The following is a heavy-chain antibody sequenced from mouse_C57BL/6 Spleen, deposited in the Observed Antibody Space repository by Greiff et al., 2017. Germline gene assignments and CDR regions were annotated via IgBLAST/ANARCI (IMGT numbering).Heavy chain of an antibody. CDR3: TRDGNYFDY. Sequence: EVQLQQSGAELVRPGASVKLSCTASGFNIKDDYMHWVKQRPEQGLEWIGWIDPENGDTEYASKFQGKATITADTSSNTAYLQLSSLTSEDTAVYYCTRDGNYFDYWGQGTTLTVSS. J-gene: IGHJ2*01. CDR2: IDPENGDT. V-gene: IGHV14-4*01. CDR1: GFNIKDDY. D-gene: IGHD2-1*01.